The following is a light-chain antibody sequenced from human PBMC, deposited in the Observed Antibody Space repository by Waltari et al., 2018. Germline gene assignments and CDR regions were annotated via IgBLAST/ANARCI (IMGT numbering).Light chain of an antibody. CDR1: QSVSTK. V-gene: IGKV3-15*01. CDR2: AAS. CDR3: QQYEKWPTT. Sequence: IMVTQSPASLSVSPGERATLSCRASQSVSTKLGWYQQSPGQAPRLLIYAASTRAIGIPARFSGGGSGTEFTLTISSLQSEDLGIYYCQQYEKWPTTFGQGTRLDSK. J-gene: IGKJ5*01.